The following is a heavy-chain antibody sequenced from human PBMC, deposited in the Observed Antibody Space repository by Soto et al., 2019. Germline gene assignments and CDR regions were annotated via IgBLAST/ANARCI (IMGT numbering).Heavy chain of an antibody. Sequence: GAPVKVSCKASGGTFSSYAFSWGRQAPGQRLEVMRGIIPIFGTANYSQKFQGRVTIPADESLSTAYMELSSLRSEDTAVYYCARIRSRDGYNLAPPPYYYGMDVWGQGTTVTVSS. D-gene: IGHD5-12*01. CDR2: IIPIFGTA. J-gene: IGHJ6*02. CDR3: ARIRSRDGYNLAPPPYYYGMDV. CDR1: GGTFSSYA. V-gene: IGHV1-69*13.